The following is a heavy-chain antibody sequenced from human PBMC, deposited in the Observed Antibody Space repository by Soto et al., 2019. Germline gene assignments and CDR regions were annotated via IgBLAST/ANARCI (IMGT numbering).Heavy chain of an antibody. V-gene: IGHV3-64D*08. CDR3: VKGGQWLAYYFDY. CDR1: GFTFSSYA. J-gene: IGHJ4*02. CDR2: ISSNGGST. Sequence: GGSLRLSCSASGFTFSSYAMHWVRQAPGKGLEYVSAISSNGGSTYYADSVKGRFTISRDNSKNTLYLQMSSLRAEDTAVYYCVKGGQWLAYYFDYWGQGTLVTVSS. D-gene: IGHD6-19*01.